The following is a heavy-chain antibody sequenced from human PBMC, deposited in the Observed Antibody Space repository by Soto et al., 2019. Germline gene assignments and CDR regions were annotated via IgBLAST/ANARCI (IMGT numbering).Heavy chain of an antibody. J-gene: IGHJ4*02. D-gene: IGHD1-7*01. CDR1: GFTFSSYG. CDR2: ISYDGSNK. V-gene: IGHV3-30*18. Sequence: QVQLVESGGGVVQPGRSLRLSCAASGFTFSSYGMHWVRQAPGKGLEWVAVISYDGSNKYYADSVKGRFTISRDNSKNTLELQMNSLRAEDTAVYYCAKDRVRNYPPEAEYFDYWGQGNLVTVSS. CDR3: AKDRVRNYPPEAEYFDY.